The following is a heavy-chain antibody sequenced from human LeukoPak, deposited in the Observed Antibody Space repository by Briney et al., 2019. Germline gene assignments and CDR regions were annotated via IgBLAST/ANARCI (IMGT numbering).Heavy chain of an antibody. CDR1: GGSISSSSYY. CDR2: IYYSGST. Sequence: SETLSLTCTVSGGSISSSSYYWGWIRQPPGKGLEWIGSIYYSGSTYYNPSLKSRVTISVDTSKNQFSLKLSSVTAADTAVYYCARPCNGVVTPDAFDIWGQGTMVTVSS. V-gene: IGHV4-39*01. J-gene: IGHJ3*02. D-gene: IGHD4-23*01. CDR3: ARPCNGVVTPDAFDI.